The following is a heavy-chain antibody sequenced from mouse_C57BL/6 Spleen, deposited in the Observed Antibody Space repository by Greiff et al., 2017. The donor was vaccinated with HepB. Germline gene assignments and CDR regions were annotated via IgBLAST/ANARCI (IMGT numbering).Heavy chain of an antibody. D-gene: IGHD4-1*01. CDR2: IYPGSGNT. CDR1: GYTFTDYY. CDR3: ARDWEEDY. V-gene: IGHV1-76*01. J-gene: IGHJ2*01. Sequence: QVQLKESGAELVRPGASVKLSCKASGYTFTDYYINWVKQRPGQGLEWIARIYPGSGNTYYNEKFKGKATLTAEKSSSTAYMQLSSLTSEDSAVYFCARDWEEDYWGQGTTLTVSS.